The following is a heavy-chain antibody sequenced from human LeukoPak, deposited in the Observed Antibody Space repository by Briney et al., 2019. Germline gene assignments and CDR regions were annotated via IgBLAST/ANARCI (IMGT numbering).Heavy chain of an antibody. CDR3: ARDRVWAVLY. CDR1: GFTFSNYW. CDR2: IKEDGGEK. J-gene: IGHJ4*02. Sequence: PGGSLRLSCAASGFTFSNYWMTWVRQAPGKGLEWVAHIKEDGGEKHYVDPVKGRFTISRDNAKNSLYLQMNSLRAEDTAMYYCARDRVWAVLYWGQGTLVTVSS. D-gene: IGHD6-13*01. V-gene: IGHV3-7*01.